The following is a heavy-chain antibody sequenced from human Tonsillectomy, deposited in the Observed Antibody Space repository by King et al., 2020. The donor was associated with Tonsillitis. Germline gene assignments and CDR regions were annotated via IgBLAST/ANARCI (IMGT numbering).Heavy chain of an antibody. CDR2: ISGNGDTT. CDR3: AKDRGQWLVSTAFDY. J-gene: IGHJ4*02. D-gene: IGHD6-19*01. Sequence: DVQLVESGGGLVQPGGSLRLSCTASGFTFSNYAMTWVRQAPGKGLEWVSSISGNGDTTNYADSVKGRFTISRDNSNNTLYLQMSSLRVEDTALYYCAKDRGQWLVSTAFDYWGQGTLVTVSS. V-gene: IGHV3-23*04. CDR1: GFTFSNYA.